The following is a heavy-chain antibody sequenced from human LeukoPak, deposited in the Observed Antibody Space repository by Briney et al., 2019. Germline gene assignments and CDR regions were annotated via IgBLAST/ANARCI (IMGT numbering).Heavy chain of an antibody. CDR1: GGPISSYY. CDR3: AREPSQAYYFDY. Sequence: PSETLSLTCTVSGGPISSYYWSWIRQPPGKGLEWIGYIYYSGSTNYNPSLKSRVTISVDTSKNQFSLKLSSVTAADTAVYYCAREPSQAYYFDYWGQGTLVTVSS. D-gene: IGHD2-2*01. V-gene: IGHV4-59*01. J-gene: IGHJ4*02. CDR2: IYYSGST.